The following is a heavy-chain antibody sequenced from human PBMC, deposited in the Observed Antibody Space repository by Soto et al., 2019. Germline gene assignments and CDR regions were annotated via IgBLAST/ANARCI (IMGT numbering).Heavy chain of an antibody. J-gene: IGHJ4*02. CDR2: INPSGGST. CDR3: AREDGYNYLNY. Sequence: QVQLVQSGAEVKKPGASVKISCKASGYTFTSYYMHWVRQAPGQGLEWMGIINPSGGSTSYPQKFQAGVTMTSDTSTSTVYMELSSLRSEDTAVYYCAREDGYNYLNYGGQGTLVTVSS. D-gene: IGHD5-12*01. CDR1: GYTFTSYY. V-gene: IGHV1-46*01.